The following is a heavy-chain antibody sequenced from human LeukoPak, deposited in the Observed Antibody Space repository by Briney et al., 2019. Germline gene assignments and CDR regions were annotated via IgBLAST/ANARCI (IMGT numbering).Heavy chain of an antibody. Sequence: SETLSLTCTASGGSISSYYWSWIRQPPGKGLEWIGYIYYSGSTNYNPSLKSRVTISVDTSKNQFSLKLSSVTAADTAVYYCARADYSSTWSHDYYYMDVWGKGTTVTVSS. CDR1: GGSISSYY. D-gene: IGHD6-13*01. V-gene: IGHV4-59*01. CDR3: ARADYSSTWSHDYYYMDV. CDR2: IYYSGST. J-gene: IGHJ6*03.